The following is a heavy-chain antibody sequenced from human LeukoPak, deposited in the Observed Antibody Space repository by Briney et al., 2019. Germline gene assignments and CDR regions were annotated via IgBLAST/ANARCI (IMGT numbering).Heavy chain of an antibody. V-gene: IGHV1-2*06. Sequence: ASVKVSCKASGYTFTGYYMHWVRQAPGQGLEWMGRINPNSGGTNYAQKFQGRVTMTRDTSISTAYLQWSSLKASDTAMYYCARAFRDFWSGYYVFEPPDYWGQGTLVTVSS. J-gene: IGHJ4*02. CDR3: ARAFRDFWSGYYVFEPPDY. D-gene: IGHD3-3*01. CDR2: INPNSGGT. CDR1: GYTFTGYY.